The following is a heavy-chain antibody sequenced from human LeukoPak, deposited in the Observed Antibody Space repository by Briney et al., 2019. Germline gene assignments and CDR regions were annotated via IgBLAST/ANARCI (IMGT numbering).Heavy chain of an antibody. J-gene: IGHJ5*02. CDR1: GYTFTSYH. V-gene: IGHV1-46*01. Sequence: GASVKVSCKASGYTFTSYHMHWVRQAPGQGLEWMGIINPSGGTTNYAQKFRGRVTMTRDMSTSTVYMELSSLRSEDTAVYYCAREAVTIFGLVRTQTTKRPHRFDPWGQGTLVTVSS. D-gene: IGHD3-3*01. CDR2: INPSGGTT. CDR3: AREAVTIFGLVRTQTTKRPHRFDP.